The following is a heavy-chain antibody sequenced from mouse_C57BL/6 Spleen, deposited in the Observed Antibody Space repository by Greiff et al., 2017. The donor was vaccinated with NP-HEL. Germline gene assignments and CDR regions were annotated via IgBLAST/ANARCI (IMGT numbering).Heavy chain of an antibody. D-gene: IGHD2-3*01. V-gene: IGHV7-3*01. J-gene: IGHJ4*01. CDR3: ARYDGYYYAMDY. CDR1: GFTFTDYY. Sequence: EVKLVESGGGLVQPGGSLSLSCAASGFTFTDYYMSWVRPPPGKALEWLGFIRNKANGYTTEYSSSVKGRFTISRDNSQSILYLQMNALRAEDSATYYCARYDGYYYAMDYWGQRTSVTVSS. CDR2: IRNKANGYTT.